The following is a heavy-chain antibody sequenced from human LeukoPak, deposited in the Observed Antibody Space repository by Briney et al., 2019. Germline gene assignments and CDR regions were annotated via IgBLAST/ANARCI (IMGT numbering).Heavy chain of an antibody. V-gene: IGHV3-30*18. CDR3: AKDQGAVAGSFDY. Sequence: PGGSLRLSCAASGFTFSSYGMHWVRQAPGKGLEWVAVISYDGSNKYYADSVKGRFTISRDNSKNTLYLQMNSLRAEDTAVYYCAKDQGAVAGSFDYWGQGTLVTVSS. D-gene: IGHD6-19*01. CDR2: ISYDGSNK. CDR1: GFTFSSYG. J-gene: IGHJ4*02.